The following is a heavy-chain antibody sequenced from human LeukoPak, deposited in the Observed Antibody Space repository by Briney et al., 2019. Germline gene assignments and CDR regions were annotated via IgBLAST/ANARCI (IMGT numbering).Heavy chain of an antibody. J-gene: IGHJ4*02. CDR3: ARLGSRWSFDY. CDR2: IWYGGSNK. D-gene: IGHD3-16*01. V-gene: IGHV3-33*01. Sequence: GGSLRLSCAASGFTFSSYGMEWVRQAPGKGLEWVAVIWYGGSNKYYGDSVKGRFTISRDNSKNTVSLQRNSLRAEDTAVYYCARLGSRWSFDYWGQGTLVTVSS. CDR1: GFTFSSYG.